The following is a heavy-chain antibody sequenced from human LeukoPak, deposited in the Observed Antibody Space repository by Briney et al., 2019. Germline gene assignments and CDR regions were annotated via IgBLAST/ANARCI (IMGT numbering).Heavy chain of an antibody. CDR2: IYTNTGNP. Sequence: GASVKVSCKAYGYSFTSYGITWVRQAPGQGLEWMGWIYTNTGNPTYAQGFTGRFVFSLDTSVSTAYLQISSLKAEDTAVYYCARDGNFWSGYGWFDPWGQGTLVTVSS. V-gene: IGHV7-4-1*02. CDR3: ARDGNFWSGYGWFDP. CDR1: GYSFTSYG. D-gene: IGHD3-3*01. J-gene: IGHJ5*02.